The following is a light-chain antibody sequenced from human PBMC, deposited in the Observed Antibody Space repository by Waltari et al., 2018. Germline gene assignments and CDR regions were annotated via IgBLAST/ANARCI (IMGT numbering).Light chain of an antibody. CDR3: SSYTSSSTLYV. Sequence: QSALTQPASVSGAPGQSIIISCTGTSRDVGVYTYVSWYQQHPGKAPKLMIYDVSKPPPCVSTRVSGSKSGTTASLTISGLQAEDEADYYCSSYTSSSTLYVFGTGTKVTVL. J-gene: IGLJ1*01. CDR2: DVS. V-gene: IGLV2-14*01. CDR1: SRDVGVYTY.